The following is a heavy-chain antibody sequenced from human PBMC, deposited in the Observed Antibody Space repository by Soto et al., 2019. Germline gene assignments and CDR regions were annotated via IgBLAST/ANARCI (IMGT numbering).Heavy chain of an antibody. CDR2: INSVSGGA. V-gene: IGHV1-2*02. CDR3: ARGGSYYAH. CDR1: GDTHTIYF. Sequence: QVQLVQSGAEVKQPGASVRVSCKASGDTHTIYFIHWLRQAPGQGLEWKGWINSVSGGANYAPRFQGRVAMTRDRSSATAFMELSRLRSDDTAVYYCARGGSYYAHWGQGTLVTVSS. J-gene: IGHJ4*02. D-gene: IGHD1-26*01.